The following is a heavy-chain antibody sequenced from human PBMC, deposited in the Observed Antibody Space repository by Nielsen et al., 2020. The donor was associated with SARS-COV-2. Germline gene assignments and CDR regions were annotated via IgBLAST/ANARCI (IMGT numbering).Heavy chain of an antibody. D-gene: IGHD3-22*01. CDR1: GYTFTGYY. V-gene: IGHV1-8*02. CDR3: ARVSYYYDSSAY. Sequence: ASVKVSCKASGYTFTGYYMHWVRQAPGQGLEWMGWMNPNSGNTGYAQKFQGRVTMTRNTSISTAYMELSSLRSEDTAVYYCARVSYYYDSSAYWGQGTLVTVSS. J-gene: IGHJ4*02. CDR2: MNPNSGNT.